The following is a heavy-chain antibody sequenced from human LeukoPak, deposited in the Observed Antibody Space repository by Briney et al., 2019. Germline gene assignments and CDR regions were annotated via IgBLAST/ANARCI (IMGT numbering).Heavy chain of an antibody. CDR3: ARGNSSGWYPDAFDI. D-gene: IGHD6-19*01. CDR1: GFTFSDYY. CDR2: ISSSSSYT. V-gene: IGHV3-11*06. Sequence: PGGSLRLSCAASGFTFSDYYMSWIRQAPGKGLEWVSYISSSSSYTNYADSVKGRFTISRDNAKNSLYLQMNSLRAEDTAVYYCARGNSSGWYPDAFDIWGQGTMVTVSS. J-gene: IGHJ3*02.